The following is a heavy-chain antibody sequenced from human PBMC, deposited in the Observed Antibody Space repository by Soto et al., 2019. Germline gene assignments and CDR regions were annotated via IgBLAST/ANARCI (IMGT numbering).Heavy chain of an antibody. J-gene: IGHJ4*02. Sequence: PSETLSLTCTVSGGSISGISYYWGWIRQPPGKGLEWIGNIYYTGSTYYNPSLKSRVTISVDTSKNQFSLKLSSVTATDTAVYYCATLYSDYVSYWGQGTLVTVSS. V-gene: IGHV4-39*01. CDR2: IYYTGST. CDR3: ATLYSDYVSY. CDR1: GGSISGISYY. D-gene: IGHD4-17*01.